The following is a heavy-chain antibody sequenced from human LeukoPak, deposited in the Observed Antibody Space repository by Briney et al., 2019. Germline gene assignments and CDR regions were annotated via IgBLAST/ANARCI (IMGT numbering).Heavy chain of an antibody. Sequence: GRSLRPSCAASGFTFSSYGMHWVRQAPGKGLEWVAVIWYDGSNKYYADSVKGRFTISRDNSKNTLYLQMNSLRAEDTAAYYCARDRDYYFDYWGQGTLVTVSS. CDR2: IWYDGSNK. V-gene: IGHV3-33*01. CDR3: ARDRDYYFDY. J-gene: IGHJ4*02. CDR1: GFTFSSYG.